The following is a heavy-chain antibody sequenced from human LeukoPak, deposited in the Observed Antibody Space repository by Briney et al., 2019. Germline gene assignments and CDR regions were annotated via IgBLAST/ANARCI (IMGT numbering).Heavy chain of an antibody. CDR3: ARGWSHQLLRRFDY. V-gene: IGHV4-59*12. J-gene: IGHJ4*02. CDR2: IYYSGST. CDR1: GGSISSYY. D-gene: IGHD2-2*01. Sequence: SETLSLTCTVSGGSISSYYWSWIRQPPGKGLEWIGYIYYSGSTNYNPSLKSRVTISVDTSKNQFSLKLSSVTAADTAVYYCARGWSHQLLRRFDYWGQGTLVTVSS.